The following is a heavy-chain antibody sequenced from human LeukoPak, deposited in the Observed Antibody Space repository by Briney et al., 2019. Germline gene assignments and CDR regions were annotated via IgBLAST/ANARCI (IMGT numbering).Heavy chain of an antibody. CDR1: GYTFTGYY. J-gene: IGHJ4*02. D-gene: IGHD6-6*01. CDR2: INPNSGGT. CDR3: ARDLEQLVPLFDY. V-gene: IGHV1-2*02. Sequence: GASVKVSCKASGYTFTGYYMHWVGQAPGQGLEWMGWINPNSGGTNYAQKFQGRVTMTRDTSISTAYMELSRLRSDDTAVYYCARDLEQLVPLFDYWGQGTLVTVSS.